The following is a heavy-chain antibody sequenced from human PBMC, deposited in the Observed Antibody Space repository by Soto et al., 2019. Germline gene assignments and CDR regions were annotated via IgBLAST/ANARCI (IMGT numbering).Heavy chain of an antibody. CDR2: ISATGGGT. Sequence: GGSLRLSCAASGFKFSNYAMSWVRQAPGKGLEWVSLISATGGGTYYADSVKGRFTISRDNSHNSLYLQVHSLTAEDTAVYYCAKDRRAGGNSAFYFDFWGQGAQVTVSS. CDR3: AKDRRAGGNSAFYFDF. D-gene: IGHD3-16*01. CDR1: GFKFSNYA. J-gene: IGHJ4*02. V-gene: IGHV3-23*01.